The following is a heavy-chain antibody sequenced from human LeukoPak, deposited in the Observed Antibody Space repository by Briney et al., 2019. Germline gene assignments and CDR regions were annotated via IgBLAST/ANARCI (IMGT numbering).Heavy chain of an antibody. CDR3: ARESLIGYCTNGVCYSNFDY. D-gene: IGHD2-8*01. Sequence: ASQTLSLTCTVSGGSISSGGYYWSWIRPHPGKGLEWIGYIYYSGSTYYNPSLKRRVTISVDTSKNQFSLKLSSVTAADTAVYYCARESLIGYCTNGVCYSNFDYWGQGTLVTVSS. V-gene: IGHV4-31*03. J-gene: IGHJ4*02. CDR2: IYYSGST. CDR1: GGSISSGGYY.